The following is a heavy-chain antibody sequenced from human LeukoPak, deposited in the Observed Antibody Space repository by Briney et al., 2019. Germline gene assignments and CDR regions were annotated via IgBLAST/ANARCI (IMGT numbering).Heavy chain of an antibody. CDR1: GFTFDDYG. CDR2: INWNGGST. CDR3: ARRRYNWNADHRGAFDI. V-gene: IGHV3-20*04. Sequence: PGGSLRLSCAASGFTFDDYGMSWVRQAPGRGLEWVSGINWNGGSTGYADSVKGRFTISRDNAKNSLYLQMNSLRAEDTALYYCARRRYNWNADHRGAFDIWGQGTMVTVSS. D-gene: IGHD1-20*01. J-gene: IGHJ3*02.